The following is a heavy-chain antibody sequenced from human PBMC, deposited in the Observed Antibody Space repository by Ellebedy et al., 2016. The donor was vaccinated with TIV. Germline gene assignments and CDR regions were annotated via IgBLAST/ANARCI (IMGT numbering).Heavy chain of an antibody. CDR1: GFTFSSYW. Sequence: GESLKISXAASGFTFSSYWMHWVRQAPGKGLVWVSRINSDGSSTSYADSVKGRFTISRDNAKNTLYLQMNSLRAEDTAVYYCAREGDSSGYYDAFDIWGQGTMVTVSS. V-gene: IGHV3-74*01. CDR3: AREGDSSGYYDAFDI. D-gene: IGHD3-22*01. J-gene: IGHJ3*02. CDR2: INSDGSST.